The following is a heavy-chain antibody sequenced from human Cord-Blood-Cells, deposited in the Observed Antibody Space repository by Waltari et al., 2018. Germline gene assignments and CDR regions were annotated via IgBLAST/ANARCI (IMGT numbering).Heavy chain of an antibody. J-gene: IGHJ4*02. D-gene: IGHD6-13*01. Sequence: QVQLQESGPGLVPPSQTLSPTCLVSVGSISSGGCSWGWIRQHPGKGLEWIGKIYYSGSTHYNPSLKSRVTISVDTSKNQFSLKLSSVTAADTAVYYCARGYSSSWYYFDYWGQGTLVTVSS. CDR3: ARGYSSSWYYFDY. CDR1: VGSISSGGCS. CDR2: IYYSGST. V-gene: IGHV4-31*03.